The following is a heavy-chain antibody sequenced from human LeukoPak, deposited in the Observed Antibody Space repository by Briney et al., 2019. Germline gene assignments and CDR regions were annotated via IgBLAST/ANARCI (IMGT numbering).Heavy chain of an antibody. CDR2: IYYSGST. CDR3: ASQYYYDSSGYPRGFDP. CDR1: GGSISSSSYY. V-gene: IGHV4-39*01. J-gene: IGHJ5*02. Sequence: SETLSLTCTVSGGSISSSSYYWGWIRQPPGKGLEWIGNIYYSGSTYYNPSLKSRVTISVDTSKNQFSLKLSSVTAADTAVYYCASQYYYDSSGYPRGFDPWGQGTLVTVSP. D-gene: IGHD3-22*01.